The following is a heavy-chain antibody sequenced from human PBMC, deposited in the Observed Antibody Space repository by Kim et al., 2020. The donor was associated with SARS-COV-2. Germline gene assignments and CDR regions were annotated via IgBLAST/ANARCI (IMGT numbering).Heavy chain of an antibody. CDR2: INAGNGNT. CDR3: ARGYYDYVWGSYRYSSDAFDI. CDR1: GYTFTSYA. Sequence: ASVKVSCKASGYTFTSYAMHWVRQAPGQRLEWMGWINAGNGNTKYSQKFQGRVTITRDTSASTAYMELSSLRSEDTAVYYCARGYYDYVWGSYRYSSDAFDIWGQGTMVTVSS. V-gene: IGHV1-3*01. J-gene: IGHJ3*02. D-gene: IGHD3-16*02.